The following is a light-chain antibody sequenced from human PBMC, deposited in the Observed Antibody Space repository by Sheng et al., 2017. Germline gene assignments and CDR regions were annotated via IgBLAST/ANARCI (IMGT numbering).Light chain of an antibody. CDR2: DVT. CDR1: SSDVGGYNY. V-gene: IGLV2-11*01. CDR3: CSFAGSPYV. Sequence: QSALTQPRSVSGSPGQSVTISCTGTSSDVGGYNYVSWFQQHPGKTPNYMIYDVTKRPSGVPDRFSGSKSGNTASLTISGLQAEDEADYYCCSFAGSPYVFGTGTKVTVL. J-gene: IGLJ1*01.